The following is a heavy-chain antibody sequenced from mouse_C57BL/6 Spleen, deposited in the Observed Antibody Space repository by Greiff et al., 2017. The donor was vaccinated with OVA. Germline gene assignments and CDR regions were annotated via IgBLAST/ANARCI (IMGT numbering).Heavy chain of an antibody. Sequence: QVQLQQSGAELVMPGASVKLSCKASGYTFTTYWMHWVKQRPGQGLEWIGEIDPSDSYTNYKQKFKGKSTLTVDKSSSTAYIQLSSLTSEDSAVYYCARKYYYTMDDWGQGTSVTVSS. V-gene: IGHV1-69*01. CDR3: ARKYYYTMDD. CDR2: IDPSDSYT. J-gene: IGHJ4*01. CDR1: GYTFTTYW.